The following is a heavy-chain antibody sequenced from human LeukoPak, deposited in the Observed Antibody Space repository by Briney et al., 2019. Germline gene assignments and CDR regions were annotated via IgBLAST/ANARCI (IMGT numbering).Heavy chain of an antibody. J-gene: IGHJ4*02. CDR3: ARLMSGNYHNAVDF. Sequence: GGSLRLSCKGSGXKFSKYWIGWVRQMPGKGLEWMGIIYPDDSDTRYSPSFQGQVTFSADKSTSTAYLQWSSLKASDTAMYFCARLMSGNYHNAVDFWGQGILVTVSS. CDR2: IYPDDSDT. V-gene: IGHV5-51*01. CDR1: GXKFSKYW. D-gene: IGHD3-10*01.